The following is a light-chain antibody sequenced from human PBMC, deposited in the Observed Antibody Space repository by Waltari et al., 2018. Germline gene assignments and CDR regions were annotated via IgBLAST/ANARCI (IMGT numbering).Light chain of an antibody. CDR3: QQYNSDSYT. Sequence: DLQMTQSPSPRSASVGGQVTIPCRASQTINSWLAWYQQKPGKAPKLLIYKASSVESGVPSRFSGSGSGTEYTLTISSLQPDDLATYHCQQYNSDSYTFGHGTKLEIK. V-gene: IGKV1-5*03. CDR2: KAS. CDR1: QTINSW. J-gene: IGKJ2*01.